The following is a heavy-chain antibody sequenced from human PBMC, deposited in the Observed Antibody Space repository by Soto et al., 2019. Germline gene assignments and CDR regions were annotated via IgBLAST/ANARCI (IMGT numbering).Heavy chain of an antibody. CDR1: GVSVSSDNYS. D-gene: IGHD2-2*01. J-gene: IGHJ5*02. CDR2: ISYSGST. V-gene: IGHV4-61*01. CDR3: ARVVVVIPAALGGRFDT. Sequence: QVQLQESGPGLVKPSETLSLTCTASGVSVSSDNYSWSWIRQPPGKGLECLGFISYSGSTNYNPSHKSRVTISVDTSKNPFSPELRSVTAADTALYCWARVVVVIPAALGGRFDTWGQGTLVTVSS.